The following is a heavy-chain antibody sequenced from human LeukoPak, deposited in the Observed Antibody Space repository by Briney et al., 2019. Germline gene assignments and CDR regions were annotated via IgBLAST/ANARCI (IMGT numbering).Heavy chain of an antibody. J-gene: IGHJ4*02. CDR2: MNPNSGNT. CDR1: GYTFTSYD. Sequence: ASVKVSCKASGYTFTSYDINWVRQATGQGLEWMGWMNPNSGNTNYAQKLQGRVTMTTDTSTSTAYMELRSLRSDDTAVYYCARERFWCSSSFALDYWGQGTLATVSS. V-gene: IGHV1-18*01. D-gene: IGHD6-6*01. CDR3: ARERFWCSSSFALDY.